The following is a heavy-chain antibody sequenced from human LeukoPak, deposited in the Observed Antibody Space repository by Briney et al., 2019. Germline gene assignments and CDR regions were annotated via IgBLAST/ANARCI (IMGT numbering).Heavy chain of an antibody. CDR1: GYTFTGYY. V-gene: IGHV1-2*02. D-gene: IGHD6-13*01. Sequence: ASVKVSCKASGYTFTGYYMHWVRQAPGQGLEWMGWINPNSGGTNYAQKFQGRVTMTRDTSISTAYMELNRLRSDDTAVYYCARSLIRIAAASTGGYWGQGTLVTVSS. J-gene: IGHJ4*02. CDR2: INPNSGGT. CDR3: ARSLIRIAAASTGGY.